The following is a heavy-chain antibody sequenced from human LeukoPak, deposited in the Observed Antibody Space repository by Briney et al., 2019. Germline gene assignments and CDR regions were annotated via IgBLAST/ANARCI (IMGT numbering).Heavy chain of an antibody. CDR1: GYTFTSYA. D-gene: IGHD3-10*01. CDR3: AREIRGSGSYFDY. J-gene: IGHJ4*02. Sequence: VGPVKVSCKASGYTFTSYAMHWVRQAPGQRREGMGWINAGNGNTKYSQKFQGRVTITRDTSASTAYMELSSLRSEDTAVYYCAREIRGSGSYFDYWGQGTLVTVSS. V-gene: IGHV1-3*01. CDR2: INAGNGNT.